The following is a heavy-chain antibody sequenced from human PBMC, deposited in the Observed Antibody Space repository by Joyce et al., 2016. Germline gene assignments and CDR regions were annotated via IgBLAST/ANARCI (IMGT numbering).Heavy chain of an antibody. Sequence: EVQLVQSGAEVKKPGESLRISCKGSGSSFTSYWISWVRQMPGKGLEWMGRIDPSDSYTNYSPSFQGNVTSSADKSISTAYLQWSSLKASDTAMYYCARHSPIVVVPAVGDAFDIWGQGTMVTVSA. D-gene: IGHD2-2*01. CDR2: IDPSDSYT. CDR3: ARHSPIVVVPAVGDAFDI. V-gene: IGHV5-10-1*01. CDR1: GSSFTSYW. J-gene: IGHJ3*02.